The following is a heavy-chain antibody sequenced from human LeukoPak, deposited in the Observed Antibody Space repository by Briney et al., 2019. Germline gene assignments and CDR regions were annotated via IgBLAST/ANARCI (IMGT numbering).Heavy chain of an antibody. V-gene: IGHV3-30-3*01. J-gene: IGHJ3*02. Sequence: GGSLRLSCAASGFTFSSYAMHWVRQAPGKGLEWVAVISYDGSNKYYADSVKGRFTISRDNSKNTLYLQMNSLIAEDTAVYYCARGPYYDFWSGSTGAAFDIWGQGTMVTVSS. CDR2: ISYDGSNK. CDR3: ARGPYYDFWSGSTGAAFDI. D-gene: IGHD3-3*01. CDR1: GFTFSSYA.